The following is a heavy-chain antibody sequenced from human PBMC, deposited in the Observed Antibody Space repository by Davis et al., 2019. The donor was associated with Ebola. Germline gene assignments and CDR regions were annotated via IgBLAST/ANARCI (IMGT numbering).Heavy chain of an antibody. CDR2: INAGNGNT. D-gene: IGHD3-10*01. CDR1: GYTFTTYY. J-gene: IGHJ4*02. Sequence: ASVKVSCKASGYTFTTYYITWVRQAPGQRLEWMGWINAGNGNTKYSQKFQGRVTITRDTSASTAYMELSSLRSEDTSVYYCARDRGGDYSFDYWGQGTLVTVSS. CDR3: ARDRGGDYSFDY. V-gene: IGHV1-3*01.